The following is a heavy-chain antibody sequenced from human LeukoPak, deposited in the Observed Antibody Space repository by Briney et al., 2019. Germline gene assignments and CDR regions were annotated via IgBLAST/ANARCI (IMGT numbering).Heavy chain of an antibody. V-gene: IGHV3-7*01. CDR1: GFTFSSYW. CDR2: IKQDGSEK. Sequence: PGGSLRLSCAASGFTFSSYWMSWVRQAPGKGLEWVANIKQDGSEKYYVDSVKGRFTISRDNAKNSLYLQMNSLRAEDTAVYYCASSSDIVVVPAAIGYWGQGTLVTVSS. J-gene: IGHJ4*02. CDR3: ASSSDIVVVPAAIGY. D-gene: IGHD2-2*01.